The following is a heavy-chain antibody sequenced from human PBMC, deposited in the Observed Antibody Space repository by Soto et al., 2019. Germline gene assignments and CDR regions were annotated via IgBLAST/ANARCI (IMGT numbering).Heavy chain of an antibody. J-gene: IGHJ4*02. CDR1: GDSVSSNSAT. Sequence: PSQTLSLTCAISGDSVSSNSATWHWIRQSPSRGLEWLGRTYYRSKWYNDYAVSVKSRISINPDTSKNQFSLQLNSVTPEDTAVYYCAIVGPDYGGNCFDFWGQGTLVTVSS. CDR3: AIVGPDYGGNCFDF. V-gene: IGHV6-1*01. D-gene: IGHD4-17*01. CDR2: TYYRSKWYN.